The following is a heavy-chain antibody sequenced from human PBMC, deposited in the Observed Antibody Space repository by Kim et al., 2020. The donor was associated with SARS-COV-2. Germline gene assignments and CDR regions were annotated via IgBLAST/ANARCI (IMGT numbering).Heavy chain of an antibody. J-gene: IGHJ4*02. Sequence: GGSLRLSCAASGFTFSNYWMSWVRQAPGKGLEWVANIKKDGSEKYYVGSVKGRFTISRDNAKNSLYLQMNSLRAEDTAVYYCARVAAAVAAWTYYYEHWGQGTLVTVSS. CDR3: ARVAAAVAAWTYYYEH. CDR2: IKKDGSEK. CDR1: GFTFSNYW. V-gene: IGHV3-7*01. D-gene: IGHD6-13*01.